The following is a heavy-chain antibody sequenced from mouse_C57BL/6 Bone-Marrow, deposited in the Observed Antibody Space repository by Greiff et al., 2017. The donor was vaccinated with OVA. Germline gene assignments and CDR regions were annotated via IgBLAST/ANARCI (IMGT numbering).Heavy chain of an antibody. CDR1: GFTFSSYA. Sequence: EVKLMESGGGLVKPGGSLKLSCAASGFTFSSYAMSWVRQTPEKRLEWVATISDGGSYTYYPDNVKGRFTISRDNAKNNLYLQMSHLKSEDTAMYYCARGRITTVVEGFAYWGQGTLVTVSA. CDR2: ISDGGSYT. CDR3: ARGRITTVVEGFAY. D-gene: IGHD1-1*01. V-gene: IGHV5-4*03. J-gene: IGHJ3*01.